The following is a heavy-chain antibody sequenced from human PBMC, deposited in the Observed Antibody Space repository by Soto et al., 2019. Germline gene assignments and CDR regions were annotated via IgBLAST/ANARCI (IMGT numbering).Heavy chain of an antibody. CDR2: IVVGSGNT. Sequence: ASVKVSCKASGFTFTSSAVQWVRQARGQRLEWIGWIVVGSGNTNYAQKFQERVTITRDMSTSTAYMELSSLRSEDTAVYYCAADHTAACTPSLYYYYGMYVWGQGTTVPVSS. CDR1: GFTFTSSA. D-gene: IGHD6-13*01. V-gene: IGHV1-58*01. CDR3: AADHTAACTPSLYYYYGMYV. J-gene: IGHJ6*02.